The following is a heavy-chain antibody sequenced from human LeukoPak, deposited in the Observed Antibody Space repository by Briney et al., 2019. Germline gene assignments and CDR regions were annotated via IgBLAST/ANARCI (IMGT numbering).Heavy chain of an antibody. D-gene: IGHD3-22*01. CDR1: GYTFTGYY. CDR3: AMNLVPYYDSSGYPLDY. Sequence: ASVKVSCKASGYTFTGYYMHWVRQAPGQGLEWMGWINPNSGGTNYAQKFQGRVTMTRDTSISTAYMELSRLRSDDTAVYYCAMNLVPYYDSSGYPLDYWGQGTLVTVSS. J-gene: IGHJ4*02. CDR2: INPNSGGT. V-gene: IGHV1-2*02.